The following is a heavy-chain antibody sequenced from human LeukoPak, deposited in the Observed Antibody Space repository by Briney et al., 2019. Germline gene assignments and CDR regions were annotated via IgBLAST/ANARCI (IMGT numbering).Heavy chain of an antibody. D-gene: IGHD3-10*01. V-gene: IGHV1-69*13. CDR2: IIPIFGTA. CDR1: GYTFTSYG. CDR3: ATTMVRGALLIHAFDI. J-gene: IGHJ3*02. Sequence: GASVKVSCKASGYTFTSYGISWVRQAPGQGLEWMGGIIPIFGTANYAQKFQGRVTITADESTSTAYMELSSLRSEDTAVYYCATTMVRGALLIHAFDIWGQGTMVTVSS.